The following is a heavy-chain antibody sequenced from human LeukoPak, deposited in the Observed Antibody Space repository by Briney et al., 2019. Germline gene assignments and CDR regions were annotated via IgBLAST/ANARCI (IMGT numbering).Heavy chain of an antibody. CDR3: ARGPNSNWSGLDF. V-gene: IGHV3-74*01. D-gene: IGHD6-6*01. CDR1: GFSFSGHW. CDR2: ISPTGSTT. Sequence: PGGSLGLSCTASGFSFSGHWVHWARQLPGKGLVWVSRISPTGSTTSYADSVKGRFTVSRDNAKNTLYLQVNNLRAEDTAVYYCARGPNSNWSGLDFWGQGTLLTVSS. J-gene: IGHJ4*02.